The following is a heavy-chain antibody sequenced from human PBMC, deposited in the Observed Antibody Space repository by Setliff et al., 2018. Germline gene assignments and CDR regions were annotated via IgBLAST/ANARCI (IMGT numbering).Heavy chain of an antibody. CDR3: ARDPYYYDSSGYLTFDY. V-gene: IGHV3-11*04. J-gene: IGHJ4*02. CDR1: GFTFSDYY. Sequence: PGGSLRLSCAASGFTFSDYYMSWIRQAPGKGLEWVSYISSSTIYYADSVKGRFTISRDNAKNSLYLQMNSLRAEDTAVYYCARDPYYYDSSGYLTFDYWGQGTLVTVS. CDR2: ISSSTI. D-gene: IGHD3-22*01.